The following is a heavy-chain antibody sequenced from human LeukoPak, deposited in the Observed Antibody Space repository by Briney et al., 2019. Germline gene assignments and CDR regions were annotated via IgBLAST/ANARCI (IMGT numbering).Heavy chain of an antibody. V-gene: IGHV4-30-2*01. Sequence: SETLSLTCAVSGGSISSGGYSWSWIRQPPGKGLEWIGYIYHSGSTYYNPSLKSRVTISVDRSKTQSPLKLSSVTAADTAVYYCARLPRAEREFDPWGQGTLVTVSS. CDR2: IYHSGST. CDR3: ARLPRAEREFDP. J-gene: IGHJ5*02. CDR1: GGSISSGGYS.